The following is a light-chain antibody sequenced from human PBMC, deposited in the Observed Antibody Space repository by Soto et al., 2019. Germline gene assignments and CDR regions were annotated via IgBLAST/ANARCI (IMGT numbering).Light chain of an antibody. CDR3: QQYYSAPLT. CDR2: WAS. Sequence: DIVMTQSPDSLAVSLGESATINCKSSRNILYSSNNKNYLAWYQQKPGQPPKLLIYWASTRESGVPDRFSGSGSGTDFTLTISSLQAEDVAVYYCQQYYSAPLTFGGGTKVEIK. CDR1: RNILYSSNNKNY. V-gene: IGKV4-1*01. J-gene: IGKJ4*01.